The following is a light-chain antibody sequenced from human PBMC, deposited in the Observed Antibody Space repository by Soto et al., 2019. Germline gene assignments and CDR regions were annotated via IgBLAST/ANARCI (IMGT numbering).Light chain of an antibody. CDR1: QSISDS. V-gene: IGKV1-5*01. CDR3: QQYHGFSRT. Sequence: IQMTPFPSTLSASVRDGLSITCRARQSISDSLAWYQQKPGKAPDLLISDVSKLERGVASRFSGSGSGTEFTLTISSMQPDDLATYYCQQYHGFSRTFGQGTKVDIK. J-gene: IGKJ1*01. CDR2: DVS.